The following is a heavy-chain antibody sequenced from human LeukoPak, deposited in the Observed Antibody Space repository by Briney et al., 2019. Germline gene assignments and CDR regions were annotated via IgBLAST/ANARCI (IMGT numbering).Heavy chain of an antibody. D-gene: IGHD6-19*01. Sequence: SETLSLTCAVYGGSSSGYYWSWIRQPPGEGLEWIGEINHSGSTNYNPSLKSRVTISVDTSKNQFSLKLSSVTAADTAVYYCARGLGPLPSGGITYSSGWYRHYYFDYWGQGTLVTVSS. CDR2: INHSGST. CDR1: GGSSSGYY. CDR3: ARGLGPLPSGGITYSSGWYRHYYFDY. V-gene: IGHV4-34*01. J-gene: IGHJ4*02.